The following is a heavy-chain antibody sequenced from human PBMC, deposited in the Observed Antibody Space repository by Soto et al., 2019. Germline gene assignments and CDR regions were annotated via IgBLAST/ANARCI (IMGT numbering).Heavy chain of an antibody. V-gene: IGHV4-59*01. Sequence: SETLSLTCTVSGGSISSYYWSWIRQPPGKGLGWIGYIYYSGSTNYNPSLKSRVTISVDTSKNQFSLKLSSVTAADTAVYYCAGTPSGRYSGYDTVDYWGQGTQVTVSS. J-gene: IGHJ4*02. CDR2: IYYSGST. CDR3: AGTPSGRYSGYDTVDY. CDR1: GGSISSYY. D-gene: IGHD5-12*01.